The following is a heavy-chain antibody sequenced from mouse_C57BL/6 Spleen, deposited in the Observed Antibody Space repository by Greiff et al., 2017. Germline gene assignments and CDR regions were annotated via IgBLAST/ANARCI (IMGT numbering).Heavy chain of an antibody. Sequence: VQLQQSGAELMKPGASVKLSCKATGYTFTGYWIEWVKQRPGHGLEWIGEILPGSGSTNYNEKFKGKATFTADTSSNTAYVQLSSLTTEDYAIFYCAGKEFYDYDGDSMDYWGKGTSVTVSS. J-gene: IGHJ4*01. D-gene: IGHD2-4*01. CDR2: ILPGSGST. CDR1: GYTFTGYW. CDR3: AGKEFYDYDGDSMDY. V-gene: IGHV1-9*01.